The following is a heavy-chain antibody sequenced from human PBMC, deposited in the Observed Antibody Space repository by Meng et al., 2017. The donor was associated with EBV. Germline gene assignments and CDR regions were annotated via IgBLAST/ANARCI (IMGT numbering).Heavy chain of an antibody. CDR1: GGTFRGDA. CDR2: LIPMSDAP. V-gene: IGHV1-69*01. CDR3: ASESGRGFTPDY. Sequence: QVQLVQSGAEVKKPGSSVKASGKTSGGTFRGDAISWVRQAPGQGLEWMGGLIPMSDAPHYAQKFQGRVTITADESTSTHYMDLSGLRSEDTAVYYCASESGRGFTPDYWGQGTLVTVSS. D-gene: IGHD3-10*01. J-gene: IGHJ4*02.